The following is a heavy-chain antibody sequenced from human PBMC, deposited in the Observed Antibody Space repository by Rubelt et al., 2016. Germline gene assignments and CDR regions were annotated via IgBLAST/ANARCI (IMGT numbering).Heavy chain of an antibody. Sequence: QVQLQQWGAGLLKPSETLSLTCAVYGGSFSGYYWSWIRQPAGKGLEWIGRIYTSGSTNYNPSLKIRVTMSVGTSKNQVSLKLSSVTAADTAVYYCARGYSRSFDYWGQGTLVTVSS. J-gene: IGHJ4*02. D-gene: IGHD6-13*01. CDR1: GGSFSGYY. V-gene: IGHV4-59*10. CDR3: ARGYSRSFDY. CDR2: IYTSGST.